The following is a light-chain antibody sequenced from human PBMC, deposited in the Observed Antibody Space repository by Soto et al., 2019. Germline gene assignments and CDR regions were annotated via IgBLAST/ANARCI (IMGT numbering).Light chain of an antibody. CDR2: GAS. CDR3: QQYDTSPRT. Sequence: ENVLTQFPGSLSLSPGERATLSCRASQSLRSSSLAWFQHKPGQAPRLLIYGASSRASGIPDRFSGSGSGTDFTLTICRLEPEDFAVYYCQQYDTSPRTFGQGTRVEIK. V-gene: IGKV3-20*01. J-gene: IGKJ1*01. CDR1: QSLRSSS.